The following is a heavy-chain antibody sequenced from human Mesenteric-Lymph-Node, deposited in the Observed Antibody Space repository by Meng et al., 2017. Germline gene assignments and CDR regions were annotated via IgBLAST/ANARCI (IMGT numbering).Heavy chain of an antibody. CDR1: GYKFSGYW. J-gene: IGHJ4*02. V-gene: IGHV5-51*01. Sequence: GESLKISCKGSGYKFSGYWIGWVRQMPGKGLEWMGIIYPSDSDTRYSPSFQGQVTISADKSISTAYLQWSSLKASDTAMYYCARARGSYDFDYWGQGTLVTVSS. CDR3: ARARGSYDFDY. CDR2: IYPSDSDT. D-gene: IGHD1-26*01.